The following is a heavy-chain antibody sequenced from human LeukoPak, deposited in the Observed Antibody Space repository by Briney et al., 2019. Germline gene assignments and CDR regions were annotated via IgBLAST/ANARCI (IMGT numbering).Heavy chain of an antibody. CDR2: IRYDASNK. J-gene: IGHJ2*01. CDR1: GFIFSNYG. V-gene: IGHV3-30*02. Sequence: PGGSLRLSCAASGFIFSNYGIHWVRQAPGKGLEWVAFIRYDASNKYYSDSAKGRFTLSRDNSKNTLYLQMNSLRAEDTAVYYCARAPPPAPQEPRAAAVSWYFDLWGRGTLVTVSS. CDR3: ARAPPPAPQEPRAAAVSWYFDL. D-gene: IGHD6-13*01.